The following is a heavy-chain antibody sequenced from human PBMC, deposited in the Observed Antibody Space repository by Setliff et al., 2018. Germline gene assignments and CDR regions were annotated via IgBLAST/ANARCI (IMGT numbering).Heavy chain of an antibody. V-gene: IGHV3-23*01. CDR2: ISGSGDST. D-gene: IGHD3-3*01. J-gene: IGHJ6*02. CDR3: ANGMFYDFWSNYPYYFGMDV. Sequence: GESLKISCAASGFTFSGYAMTWVRQAPGKGLEWVSAISGSGDSTFYADSVKGRFTISRDNSKNTLYLQMNSLTAEDTAVYYCANGMFYDFWSNYPYYFGMDVWGQGTTVTV. CDR1: GFTFSGYA.